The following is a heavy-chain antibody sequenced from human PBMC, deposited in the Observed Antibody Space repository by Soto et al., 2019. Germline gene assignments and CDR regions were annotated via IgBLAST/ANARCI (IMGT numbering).Heavy chain of an antibody. V-gene: IGHV4-4*07. CDR3: AREGSYSAYNFAHGIQLWSFDF. D-gene: IGHD5-12*01. CDR1: GGSINTFY. CDR2: IFSGGST. J-gene: IGHJ4*02. Sequence: SETLSLTCTVSGGSINTFYWSWVRQPAGKXLEWIGRIFSGGSTSFNPSLESRVAMSVDTSKNHFSLNLSSVTAADMAVYYCAREGSYSAYNFAHGIQLWSFDFWGQGALVTVCS.